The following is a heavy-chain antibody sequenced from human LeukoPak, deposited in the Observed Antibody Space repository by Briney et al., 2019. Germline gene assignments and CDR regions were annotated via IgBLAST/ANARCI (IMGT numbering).Heavy chain of an antibody. CDR2: INHSGST. V-gene: IGHV4-34*01. D-gene: IGHD6-13*01. CDR1: GGSFSGYY. Sequence: PSETLSLTCAVYGGSFSGYYWSWIRQPPGKGLEWIGEINHSGSTNYNPSLKSRVTMSVDTSKNQFSLKLSSVTAADTAVYYCARVASSSWYFGYYYYYGMDVWGKGTTVTVSS. J-gene: IGHJ6*04. CDR3: ARVASSSWYFGYYYYYGMDV.